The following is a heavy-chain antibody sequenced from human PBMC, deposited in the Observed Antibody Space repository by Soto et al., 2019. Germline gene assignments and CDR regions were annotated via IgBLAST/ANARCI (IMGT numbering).Heavy chain of an antibody. D-gene: IGHD1-26*01. J-gene: IGHJ4*02. CDR2: LTSSGFTK. CDR3: VREWEYYYDY. Sequence: EVQLVESGGALVQPGGSLSLSCAASGFTFSTYNMNWVRQAPGKGLEWVSYLTSSGFTKYYADSVKGRFSVSRDNARNSLYLQMHSLRAEDTGVYFCVREWEYYYDYWGQGTLVTVSS. V-gene: IGHV3-48*01. CDR1: GFTFSTYN.